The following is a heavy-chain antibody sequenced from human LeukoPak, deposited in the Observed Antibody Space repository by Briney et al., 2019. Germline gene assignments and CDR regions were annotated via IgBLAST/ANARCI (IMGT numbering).Heavy chain of an antibody. J-gene: IGHJ4*02. Sequence: GGSLRLSCAASGFTFSSYSMNWVRQAPGKGLVWVSRINSDGSSTSDADSVKGRFTISRDNAKNTVYLQMNSLRAEDTAVYYCARRSGALSLDYWGQGTLVTVSS. CDR3: ARRSGALSLDY. CDR2: INSDGSST. CDR1: GFTFSSYS. V-gene: IGHV3-74*01. D-gene: IGHD1-1*01.